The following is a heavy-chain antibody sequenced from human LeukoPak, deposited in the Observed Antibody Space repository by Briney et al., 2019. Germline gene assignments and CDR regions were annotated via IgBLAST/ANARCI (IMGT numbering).Heavy chain of an antibody. D-gene: IGHD1-26*01. Sequence: SAKVSCKVSGGTFSNDSITWVRQAPGQGLEWVGGITPIFDTPNYAPKLQGRLTINADGSTSTVYVELRSLRSEDTAVYFCARGPPPLYSGSYRPLDHWGQGTLVTVSS. CDR2: ITPIFDTP. CDR3: ARGPPPLYSGSYRPLDH. J-gene: IGHJ4*02. V-gene: IGHV1-69*13. CDR1: GGTFSNDS.